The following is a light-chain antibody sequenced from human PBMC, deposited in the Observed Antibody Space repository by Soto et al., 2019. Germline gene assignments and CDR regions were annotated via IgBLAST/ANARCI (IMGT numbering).Light chain of an antibody. V-gene: IGKV1-39*01. CDR2: GAS. CDR3: QQSYSTPYT. J-gene: IGKJ2*01. Sequence: DIQLTQSPSSLSASVGDRVTITCRASQSISNYLNWYQQKPGKAPNLLIYGASSLQSGVPSGFSGSGSGTYFTLTISSLQPEDFATYYCQQSYSTPYTFGQGTKLEI. CDR1: QSISNY.